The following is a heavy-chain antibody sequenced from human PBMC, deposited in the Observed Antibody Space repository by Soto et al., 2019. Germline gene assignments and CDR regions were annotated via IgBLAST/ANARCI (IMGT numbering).Heavy chain of an antibody. V-gene: IGHV4-31*03. D-gene: IGHD6-25*01. CDR1: GGSISSSGYH. CDR3: AGDYDRSGYHS. CDR2: IFYYGST. J-gene: IGHJ4*02. Sequence: QVQLQESGPGRVKASQTLSLTCTVSGGSISSSGYHWSWIRQHPGKGLEWIGYIFYYGSTHYNPSLKSRVTISADTSKNQFSLNLSSVTAADTAVYYCAGDYDRSGYHSWGQGTLVTVSS.